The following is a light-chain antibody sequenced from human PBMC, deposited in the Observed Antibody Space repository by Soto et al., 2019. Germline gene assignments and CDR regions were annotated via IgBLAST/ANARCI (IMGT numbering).Light chain of an antibody. CDR1: SSNIGAGSD. J-gene: IGLJ1*01. CDR2: ANN. V-gene: IGLV1-40*01. Sequence: QSVLTRPPSVSGAPGQRVTISCTGSSSNIGAGSDVHWYQQLPGTAPKLLIYANNNRPSGVPDRFSGSKSGTSASLAITGLQAEDEADYYCQSYDSSLSGYVFGTGTKVTVL. CDR3: QSYDSSLSGYV.